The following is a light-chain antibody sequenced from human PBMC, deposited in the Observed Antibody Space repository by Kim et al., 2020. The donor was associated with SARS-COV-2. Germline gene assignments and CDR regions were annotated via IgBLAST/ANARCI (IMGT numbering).Light chain of an antibody. CDR1: SSNIGSNY. CDR2: SNT. V-gene: IGLV1-44*01. Sequence: ELTQPPSASGTPGQRVTISCSGSSSNIGSNYVYWYQQLPGTAPKLLIYSNTQRPSGVPDRFSGSKSGTSASLAISGLQSEDEADYSCAAWDDSLNGLVFGTGTKVTVL. J-gene: IGLJ1*01. CDR3: AAWDDSLNGLV.